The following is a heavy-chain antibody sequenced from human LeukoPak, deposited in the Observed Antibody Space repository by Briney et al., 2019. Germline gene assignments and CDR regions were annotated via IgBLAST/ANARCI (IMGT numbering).Heavy chain of an antibody. J-gene: IGHJ4*02. CDR1: GFTFSNYW. Sequence: GGSLRLSCAASGFTFSNYWTTWVRQAPGKGLEWVANINQDGSVKYYVDSVKGRFTISRDNAKNSVYLHMDSPRVEDTAVYICARIGYSSSSFDYWGQGTLVTVSS. V-gene: IGHV3-7*01. CDR2: INQDGSVK. CDR3: ARIGYSSSSFDY. D-gene: IGHD6-6*01.